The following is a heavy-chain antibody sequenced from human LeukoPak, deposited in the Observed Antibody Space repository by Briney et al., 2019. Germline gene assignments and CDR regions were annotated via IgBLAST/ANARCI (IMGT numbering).Heavy chain of an antibody. Sequence: GGSLRLSCAASEFIFSRYAMSWVRQAPGKGLEWVSGISGSGDNTYYADAVKGRFTISRDNSKNTLYLQMNSLRAEDTALYYCAKGVAVVAFAIDYWGQGTLVTVSS. D-gene: IGHD3-22*01. V-gene: IGHV3-23*01. CDR1: EFIFSRYA. CDR3: AKGVAVVAFAIDY. CDR2: ISGSGDNT. J-gene: IGHJ4*02.